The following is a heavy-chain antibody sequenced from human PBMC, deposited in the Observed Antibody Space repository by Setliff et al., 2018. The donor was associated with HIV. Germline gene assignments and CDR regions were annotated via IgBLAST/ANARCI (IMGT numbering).Heavy chain of an antibody. J-gene: IGHJ4*02. D-gene: IGHD3-16*01. CDR1: GFTFSSYA. V-gene: IGHV3-30*04. Sequence: GGSLRLSCAASGFTFSSYAMHWVRQTPGKGLEWVAVISYDGSNIDYADAVKGRFTIPRDNSKNTLYLQMNSLRAEDTAVYYCARIRETVWTNGLLDYWGQGTLVTVSS. CDR2: ISYDGSNI. CDR3: ARIRETVWTNGLLDY.